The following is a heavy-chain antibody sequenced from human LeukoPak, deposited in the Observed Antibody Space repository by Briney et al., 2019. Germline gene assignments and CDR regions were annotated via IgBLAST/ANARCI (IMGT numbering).Heavy chain of an antibody. J-gene: IGHJ4*02. V-gene: IGHV3-13*01. CDR2: IGTAGDT. CDR1: GFTFSSYD. Sequence: GGSLRLSCAASGFTFSSYDMHWVRQATGKGLEWVSAIGTAGDTYYPGSVKGRFTISRENAKNSLYLQMNSLRAGDTAVYYCARGGRTMVRGVITPPDYWGQGTLVTVSS. D-gene: IGHD3-10*01. CDR3: ARGGRTMVRGVITPPDY.